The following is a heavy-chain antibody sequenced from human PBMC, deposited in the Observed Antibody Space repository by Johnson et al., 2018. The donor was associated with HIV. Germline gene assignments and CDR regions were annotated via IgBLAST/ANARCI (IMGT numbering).Heavy chain of an antibody. D-gene: IGHD2-2*01. J-gene: IGHJ3*01. CDR2: IYSGGST. CDR1: GFTASSNY. V-gene: IGHV3-53*01. Sequence: MQLVESGGGLIQPGGSLRLSCAASGFTASSNYMSWVRQAPGKGLEWVSVIYSGGSTYYADSVKGRFTISRDNSKNTLYLQMNSLRAEDTAVYYCARGGLGYQNIHDAFDVWGQGTMVTVSS. CDR3: ARGGLGYQNIHDAFDV.